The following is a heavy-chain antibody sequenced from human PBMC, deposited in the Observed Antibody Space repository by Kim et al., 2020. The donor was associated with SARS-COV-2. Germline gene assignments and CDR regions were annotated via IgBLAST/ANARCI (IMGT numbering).Heavy chain of an antibody. CDR2: ITGNGGTT. CDR1: GFTFSSYA. CDR3: AKTPGGYTYGRFYFDS. V-gene: IGHV3-23*01. J-gene: IGHJ4*02. Sequence: GGSLRLSCAASGFTFSSYAMSWVRQAPGKGLEWVSAITGNGGTTYYADSVKGRFTIFRDNSTDTFYLQMNSLRAEDTAVYYCAKTPGGYTYGRFYFDSWGQGTLVTVSS. D-gene: IGHD5-18*01.